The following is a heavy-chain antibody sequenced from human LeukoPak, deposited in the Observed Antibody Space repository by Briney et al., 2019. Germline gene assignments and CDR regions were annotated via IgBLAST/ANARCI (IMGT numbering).Heavy chain of an antibody. D-gene: IGHD3-16*02. CDR1: GYTFTGYY. CDR2: INPNSGGT. CDR3: ARANYDYVWGSYRSYAFDI. J-gene: IGHJ3*02. V-gene: IGHV1-2*02. Sequence: ASVKVSCKASGYTFTGYYMHWVRQAPGQGLEWMGWINPNSGGTNYAQKFQGRVTMTRDTSISTAYMELSRLRSDDTAVYYCARANYDYVWGSYRSYAFDIWGQGTMVTVSS.